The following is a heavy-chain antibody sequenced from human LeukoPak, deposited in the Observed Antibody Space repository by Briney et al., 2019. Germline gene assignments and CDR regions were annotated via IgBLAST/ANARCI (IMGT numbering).Heavy chain of an antibody. Sequence: GGSLRLSCAASGFTFSSYAMSWVRQAPGKGLEWVSAISGSGGSTYYADSVKGRFTISRDNSKNTLYLQMNSLRAEDTAVYYCAKAGHTYYYDSSGYYFDYWGQGTLDTVSS. CDR2: ISGSGGST. V-gene: IGHV3-23*01. CDR1: GFTFSSYA. CDR3: AKAGHTYYYDSSGYYFDY. J-gene: IGHJ4*02. D-gene: IGHD3-22*01.